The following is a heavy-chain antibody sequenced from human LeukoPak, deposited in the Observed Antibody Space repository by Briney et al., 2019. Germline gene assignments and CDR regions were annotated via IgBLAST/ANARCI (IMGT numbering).Heavy chain of an antibody. J-gene: IGHJ5*02. V-gene: IGHV3-7*01. D-gene: IGHD6-13*01. Sequence: GGSLRLSCAASGFTFSSYWMNWVRQALGKGLEWVANIKQDGSEKYYVDSVKGRFTISRDNAKNSLYLQMNSLRAEDTAVYYCARDMAAAGSSWFDPWGQGTLVTVSS. CDR3: ARDMAAAGSSWFDP. CDR1: GFTFSSYW. CDR2: IKQDGSEK.